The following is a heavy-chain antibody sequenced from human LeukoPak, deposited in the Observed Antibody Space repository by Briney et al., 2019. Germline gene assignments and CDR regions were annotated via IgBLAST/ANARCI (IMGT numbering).Heavy chain of an antibody. J-gene: IGHJ4*02. CDR2: ITGSGRTT. Sequence: GGSLRLSCEASGFTFATYAMSWVRQAPGKGLKWVSGITGSGRTTYYADSVKGRFTISRDNAKNSLYLQMNSLRAEDTAVYYCARAENWGQGTLVTVSS. V-gene: IGHV3-23*01. CDR1: GFTFATYA. CDR3: ARAEN.